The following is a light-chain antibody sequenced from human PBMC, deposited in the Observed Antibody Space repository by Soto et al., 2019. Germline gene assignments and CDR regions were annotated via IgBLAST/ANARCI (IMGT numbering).Light chain of an antibody. V-gene: IGKV3-15*01. J-gene: IGKJ5*01. CDR1: QSVTSN. CDR3: QQYNNWPPIT. Sequence: EIVMTQSPATLSGSPGDRATLSCVGSQSVTSNLARYQQKPGKAPRLLIYSASTRATGIPAKCSGSGCRTEFTLTIRSLQSEDFAVYFCQQYNNWPPITCGQGTRLEIK. CDR2: SAS.